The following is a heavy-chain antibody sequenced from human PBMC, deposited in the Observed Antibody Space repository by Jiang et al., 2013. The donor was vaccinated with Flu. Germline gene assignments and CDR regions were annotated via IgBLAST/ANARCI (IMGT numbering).Heavy chain of an antibody. D-gene: IGHD5-18*01. CDR2: IYYSGST. CDR3: AGGMEAEWGPREDTALGFDY. Sequence: GPGLVKPSETLSLTCTVSGGSISSSSHYWGWIRQPPGKGLEWIGSIYYSGSTYYNPSLKSRVTISVDTSKNQFSLKLSSVTAADTAVYYCAGGMEAEWGPREDTALGFDYWGQGTLVTVSS. CDR1: GGSISSSSHY. J-gene: IGHJ4*02. V-gene: IGHV4-39*01.